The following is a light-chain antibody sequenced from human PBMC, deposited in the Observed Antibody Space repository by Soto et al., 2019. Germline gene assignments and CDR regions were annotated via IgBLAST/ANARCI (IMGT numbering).Light chain of an antibody. CDR3: QQRSNWPPIT. CDR2: DAS. CDR1: QSVSSSY. Sequence: EIVLTQSPATLSLSPGERATLSCRASQSVSSSYLAWYQQKPGQAPSLLIYDASNRATGIPVRFSGSGSGTDFTLTISSLEPEDFAVYYCQQRSNWPPITFGQGTRLEIK. J-gene: IGKJ5*01. V-gene: IGKV3-11*01.